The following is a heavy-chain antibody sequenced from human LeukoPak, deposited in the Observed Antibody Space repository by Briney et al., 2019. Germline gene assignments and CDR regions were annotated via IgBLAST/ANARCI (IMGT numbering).Heavy chain of an antibody. CDR2: IKKDGSEK. J-gene: IGHJ4*02. V-gene: IGHV3-7*03. D-gene: IGHD4-17*01. Sequence: GGSLRLSCVVSGFTFSTYWMSWVRQAPGKGLEWVANIKKDGSEKYYVDSVKGRFTVSRDNAQNTVYLQMNSLRAEDTAVYYCARNSGVTTSYYFDYWGQGTLVTVSS. CDR3: ARNSGVTTSYYFDY. CDR1: GFTFSTYW.